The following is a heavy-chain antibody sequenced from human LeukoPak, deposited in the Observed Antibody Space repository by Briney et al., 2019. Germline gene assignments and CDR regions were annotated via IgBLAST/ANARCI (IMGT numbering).Heavy chain of an antibody. CDR2: INSDGSNT. V-gene: IGHV3-74*01. Sequence: SGGSLRLSCAASGFTFSSYSMHWVRQVPGKGLVWVSRINSDGSNTNYADSVKGRFTISRDNAKNTLYLQMDSLGADDTAVYYCASRDYWGQGTLVTVSS. CDR3: ASRDY. J-gene: IGHJ4*02. CDR1: GFTFSSYS. D-gene: IGHD5-24*01.